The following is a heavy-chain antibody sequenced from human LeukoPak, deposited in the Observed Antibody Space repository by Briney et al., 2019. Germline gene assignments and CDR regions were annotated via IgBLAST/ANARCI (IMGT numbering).Heavy chain of an antibody. CDR1: GGSVSSGDSY. Sequence: SETLSLTCTVSGGSVSSGDSYWNRIRQHPGKGLEWIGYIHYSGNFDYNPSLKSRVTISVDTSNNQFSMRLASVTAADTAVYYCAREERLRGTDWFPSWGQGTLVTVSS. CDR2: IHYSGNF. CDR3: AREERLRGTDWFPS. J-gene: IGHJ5*01. D-gene: IGHD4-17*01. V-gene: IGHV4-31*03.